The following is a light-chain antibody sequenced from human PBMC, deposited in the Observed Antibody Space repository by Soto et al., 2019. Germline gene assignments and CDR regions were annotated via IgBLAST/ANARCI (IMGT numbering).Light chain of an antibody. CDR1: QSVNSNY. CDR2: DTS. J-gene: IGKJ3*01. CDR3: HQYGSSQFT. V-gene: IGKV3-20*01. Sequence: EIVLMQSPGTLSLSPGEGATLSGRASQSVNSNYLAWYQQKPGQAPTVLIFDTSRRATSVPDRFSGSGSGTDFTLTISRLEPDDFAVYYCHQYGSSQFTFGPGTKVNIK.